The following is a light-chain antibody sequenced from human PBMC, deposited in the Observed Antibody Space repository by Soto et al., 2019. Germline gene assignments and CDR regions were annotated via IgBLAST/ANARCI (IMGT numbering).Light chain of an antibody. J-gene: IGKJ5*01. V-gene: IGKV3-15*01. CDR1: RTLSSN. Sequence: EIVMTQSPATLSVSPGERATLACRSSRTLSSNLAWYQQKPGQAPRLLIDGASTRATGIPARFSGSGSGTEFTLTISSLQSEDFAVYYCQQYNNWPPPITFGQGTRLEIK. CDR2: GAS. CDR3: QQYNNWPPPIT.